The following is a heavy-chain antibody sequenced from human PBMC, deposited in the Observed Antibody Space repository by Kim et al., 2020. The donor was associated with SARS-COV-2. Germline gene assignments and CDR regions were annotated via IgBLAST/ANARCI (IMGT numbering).Heavy chain of an antibody. Sequence: YADSVRGRFTISRDNSRNTLYLQMNSLRAEDTAVYYCAKRAPIVGATPFDDWGQGTRVTVSS. CDR3: AKRAPIVGATPFDD. J-gene: IGHJ4*02. V-gene: IGHV3-23*01. D-gene: IGHD1-26*01.